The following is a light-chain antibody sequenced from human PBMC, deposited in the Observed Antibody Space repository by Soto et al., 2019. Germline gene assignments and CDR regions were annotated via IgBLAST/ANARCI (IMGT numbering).Light chain of an antibody. CDR1: TGAVTSGHY. CDR3: LLSQSGARDRA. CDR2: DTS. V-gene: IGLV7-46*01. Sequence: QAVVTQEPSLTVSPGGTVTLTCGSSTGAVTSGHYPYWFQQKPDQAPRTLIYDTSNKHSWTPARFSGSLLGGKAALTLSGAQREDEAGYYCLLSQSGARDRAFGRGTKLPVL. J-gene: IGLJ3*02.